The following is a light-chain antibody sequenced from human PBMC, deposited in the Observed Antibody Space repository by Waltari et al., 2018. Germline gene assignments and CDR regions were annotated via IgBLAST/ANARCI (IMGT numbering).Light chain of an antibody. Sequence: QSVLTQPPSVSGTPGQGVTISCSGSSSNIGTNYVYWYQQLPRTAPNLLIFRNDQRPSGVPDLFSASKSGTSASLAISGLRSEDEADYYCAAWDDGLSGPVFGGGTKLTVL. J-gene: IGLJ3*02. CDR2: RND. CDR1: SSNIGTNY. V-gene: IGLV1-47*01. CDR3: AAWDDGLSGPV.